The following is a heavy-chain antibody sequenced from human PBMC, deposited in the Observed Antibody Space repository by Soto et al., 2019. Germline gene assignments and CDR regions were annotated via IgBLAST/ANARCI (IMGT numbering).Heavy chain of an antibody. D-gene: IGHD2-8*01. CDR1: GDSINNYY. V-gene: IGHV4-59*08. J-gene: IGHJ5*02. Sequence: QVQLQESGPGLVKPSETLSLTCTVSGDSINNYYWNWVRQRPGKGLEWIGYVPYTESTNYNPSLKSRVTISMDTSKTQFSLKRTSVTAADTALYSCARRRCLGVRCYEGNWLDPWGQGILVTVSS. CDR2: VPYTEST. CDR3: ARRRCLGVRCYEGNWLDP.